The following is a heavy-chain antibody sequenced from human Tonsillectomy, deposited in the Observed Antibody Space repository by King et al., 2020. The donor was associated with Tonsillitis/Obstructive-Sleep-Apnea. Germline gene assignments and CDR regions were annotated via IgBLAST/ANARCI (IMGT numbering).Heavy chain of an antibody. Sequence: QLVQSGAEVKRPGASVKVSCKASGYTFTGYHIHWVRQAPGQGLEWRGWYNPNSGGTNYAQKFQGRGTLTRDTSISTAYMEVSRLRSDETAVYYCASDLLNRALVYGMDVWGQGTTVTVSS. CDR3: ASDLLNRALVYGMDV. CDR2: YNPNSGGT. D-gene: IGHD1-26*01. J-gene: IGHJ6*02. CDR1: GYTFTGYH. V-gene: IGHV1-2*02.